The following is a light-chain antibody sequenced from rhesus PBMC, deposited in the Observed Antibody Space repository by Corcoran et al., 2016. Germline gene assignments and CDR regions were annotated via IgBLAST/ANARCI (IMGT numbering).Light chain of an antibody. CDR3: LHYSSTPLT. CDR1: QSISSW. CDR2: KAS. J-gene: IGKJ4*01. V-gene: IGKV1-22*01. Sequence: DIQMTQSPSSLSASLGDTVTITCRASQSISSWLAWYPQKPGKAPKLLIYKASRLQSGGPSRFSGSGSGTDFTLTISSLQPEDFATYYCLHYSSTPLTFGGGTKVELK.